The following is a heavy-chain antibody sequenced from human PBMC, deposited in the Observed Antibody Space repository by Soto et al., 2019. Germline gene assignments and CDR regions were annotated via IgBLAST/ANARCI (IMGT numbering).Heavy chain of an antibody. J-gene: IGHJ5*02. D-gene: IGHD3-10*01. V-gene: IGHV2-5*02. CDR3: AHIRFVTYYGSGWFDP. CDR2: IYWDDDK. Sequence: QITLRESGPTLVKPTQTLTLTCAVSGSSLSTSGVGVGWIRQPPGKALEWLALIYWDDDKRYSPSLTNRLTITKDNAKNQVVLTMTNMDPVDTATYYCAHIRFVTYYGSGWFDPWGQGTLVTVSS. CDR1: GSSLSTSGVG.